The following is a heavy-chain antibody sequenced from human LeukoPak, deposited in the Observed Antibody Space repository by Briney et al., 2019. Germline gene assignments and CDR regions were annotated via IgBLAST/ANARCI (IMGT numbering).Heavy chain of an antibody. D-gene: IGHD3-10*01. CDR3: ARAYGSGSRMMFDP. CDR1: GYTFTSYG. J-gene: IGHJ5*02. CDR2: ISAYNGNT. Sequence: ASVKVSCKASGYTFTSYGISWVRQAPGQGLEWMGWISAYNGNTNYAQKLQGRVTMTTDTSTSTAYMELRSLRSGDTAVYYCARAYGSGSRMMFDPWGQGTLVTVSS. V-gene: IGHV1-18*01.